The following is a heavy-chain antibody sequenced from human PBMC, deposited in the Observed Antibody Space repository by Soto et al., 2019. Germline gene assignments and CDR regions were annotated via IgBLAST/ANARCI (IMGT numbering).Heavy chain of an antibody. J-gene: IGHJ3*02. CDR2: ISGSGVST. CDR3: AKFYCISTMCQAPAAKSTGGFEI. V-gene: IGHV3-23*01. CDR1: GFTFSSYA. D-gene: IGHD2-2*01. Sequence: EPQLLESGGGLGHPGGSVRLSCAASGFTFSSYAMSWVRQAPGKGLEWVAAISGSGVSTYYADSVRGRSTISRDNSKKTVDLQMNSLRAEDTAVYYCAKFYCISTMCQAPAAKSTGGFEIWGQGTLVTVSS.